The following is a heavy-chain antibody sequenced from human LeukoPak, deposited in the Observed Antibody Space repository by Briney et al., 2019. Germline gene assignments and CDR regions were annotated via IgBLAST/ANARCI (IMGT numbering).Heavy chain of an antibody. Sequence: GRSLRLSCAASGFTFSSYGMHWVRQAPGKGLEWVAFIRYDGSNKYYADSVKGRFTISRDNSKNTLYLQMNSLRAEDTAVYYCAARPPISSGWSDYWGQGTLVTVSS. V-gene: IGHV3-33*08. D-gene: IGHD6-19*01. CDR2: IRYDGSNK. J-gene: IGHJ4*02. CDR3: AARPPISSGWSDY. CDR1: GFTFSSYG.